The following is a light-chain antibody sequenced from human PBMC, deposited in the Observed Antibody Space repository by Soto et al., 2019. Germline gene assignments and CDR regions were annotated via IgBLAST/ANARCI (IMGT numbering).Light chain of an antibody. V-gene: IGLV2-8*01. J-gene: IGLJ2*01. CDR2: EVS. CDR1: SSDVGGYNY. Sequence: QSALTQPPSASGSPGQSVTISCTGTSSDVGGYNYVSWYQQHPGRAPKFMIYEVSKRPSGVPDRFSGSKSGNTASLTVSGLQAEDEADDYCSSYAGSNVVFGGGTKLTVL. CDR3: SSYAGSNVV.